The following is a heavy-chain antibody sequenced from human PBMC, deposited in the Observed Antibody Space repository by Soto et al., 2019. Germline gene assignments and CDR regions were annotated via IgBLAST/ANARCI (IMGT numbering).Heavy chain of an antibody. J-gene: IGHJ6*02. D-gene: IGHD3-3*01. CDR3: PRTDTRRPVPYYDLWRGYYSDYYYYGMDV. CDR1: GGTFSSYA. CDR2: IIPIFGTA. Sequence: QVQLVQSGAEVKKPGSSVKVSCKASGGTFSSYAISWVRQAPGQGLEWMGGIIPIFGTANYAQKFQGRVTITADEPPSAAYIELSSLRSEDTAVYYCPRTDTRRPVPYYDLWRGYYSDYYYYGMDVWGQGTTVTVSS. V-gene: IGHV1-69*01.